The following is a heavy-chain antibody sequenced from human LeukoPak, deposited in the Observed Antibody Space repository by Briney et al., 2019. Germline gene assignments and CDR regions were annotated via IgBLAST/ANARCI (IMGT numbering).Heavy chain of an antibody. CDR2: IYYSGST. CDR3: ARTEARFDFWSGYYTSYFDY. J-gene: IGHJ4*02. D-gene: IGHD3-3*01. Sequence: PSETLSLTCTVSGGSISSSSYYWGWIRQPPGKGLEWIGSIYYSGSTYYNPSLKSRVTISVDTSKNQFSLKLSSVTAADTAVYYCARTEARFDFWSGYYTSYFDYWGQGTLVTVSS. CDR1: GGSISSSSYY. V-gene: IGHV4-39*01.